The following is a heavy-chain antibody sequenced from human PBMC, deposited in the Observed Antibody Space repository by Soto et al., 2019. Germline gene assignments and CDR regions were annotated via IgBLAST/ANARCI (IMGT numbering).Heavy chain of an antibody. V-gene: IGHV1-46*01. J-gene: IGHJ4*02. CDR1: VYTLTGYY. D-gene: IGHD1-26*01. CDR2: INPSGGST. CDR3: ARGSRKGQSVFDY. Sequence: SVKPSWKSSVYTLTGYYMHLVRQAPGQGLEWMGIINPSGGSTSYAQKFQGRVTMTRDTSTSTVYMEMSSLRSEDTAVYYCARGSRKGQSVFDYWGQGTLVTVPS.